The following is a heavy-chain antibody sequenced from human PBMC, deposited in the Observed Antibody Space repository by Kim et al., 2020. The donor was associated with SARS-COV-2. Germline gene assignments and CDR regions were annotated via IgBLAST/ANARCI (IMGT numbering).Heavy chain of an antibody. CDR1: GFSFSDCY. J-gene: IGHJ4*02. D-gene: IGHD3-3*01. CDR2: ICGGDNT. V-gene: IGHV3-66*01. CDR3: ANDWNAYKYFDS. Sequence: GGSLRLSCAASGFSFSDCYMNWVRQAPGKGLEWVSVICGGDNTNYQDAVQGRFTISRDNSKNTVYLQLNSLGDEDTAVYYCANDWNAYKYFDSWGQGTLVTVPS.